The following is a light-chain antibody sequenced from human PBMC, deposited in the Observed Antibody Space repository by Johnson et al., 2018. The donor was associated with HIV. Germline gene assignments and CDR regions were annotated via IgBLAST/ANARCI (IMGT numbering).Light chain of an antibody. CDR1: SSNIGNNY. CDR2: ENN. J-gene: IGLJ1*01. CDR3: GTWDSSLNSKV. V-gene: IGLV1-51*02. Sequence: HSVLTQPPSVSAAPGQKVTTSCSGSSSNIGNNYVSWYQHLPGTAPKLLMYENNKRPSGIPDRFSGSKSATSATLGITGLQTGDEADYYCGTWDSSLNSKVFGTGTKVSVL.